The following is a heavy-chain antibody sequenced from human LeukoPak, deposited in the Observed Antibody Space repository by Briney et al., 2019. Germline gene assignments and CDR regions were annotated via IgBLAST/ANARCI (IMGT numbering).Heavy chain of an antibody. Sequence: GESLKISCKGSGYSFTSYWIGWVRQMPGKGLEWMGIIYPGDSDTRYSPSFQGQVTISADKSINTAYLQWSSLKASDTAMYYCARQPTYYDILTGYYNHYGMDVWGQGTTVTVSS. CDR2: IYPGDSDT. CDR1: GYSFTSYW. V-gene: IGHV5-51*01. J-gene: IGHJ6*02. D-gene: IGHD3-9*01. CDR3: ARQPTYYDILTGYYNHYGMDV.